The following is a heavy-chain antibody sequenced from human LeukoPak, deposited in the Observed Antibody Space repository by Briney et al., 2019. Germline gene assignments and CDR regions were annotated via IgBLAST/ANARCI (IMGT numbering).Heavy chain of an antibody. J-gene: IGHJ3*02. CDR3: ARGGGERAFDI. D-gene: IGHD3-16*01. V-gene: IGHV4-39*07. CDR1: GGSISSSSYY. Sequence: PSETLSLTCTVSGGSISSSSYYWGWIRQPPGKGLEWIGSIYYSGSTYYNPSLKSRVTISVDTSKNQFSLKLSSVTAADTAVYYCARGGGERAFDIWGQGTVVTVSS. CDR2: IYYSGST.